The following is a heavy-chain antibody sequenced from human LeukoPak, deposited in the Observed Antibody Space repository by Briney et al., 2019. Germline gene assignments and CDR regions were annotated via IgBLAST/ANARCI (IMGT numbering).Heavy chain of an antibody. V-gene: IGHV4-30-4*08. CDR2: IYYSGST. D-gene: IGHD1-26*01. CDR1: GGSISSGGYY. CDR3: AREQLGATLFDY. J-gene: IGHJ4*02. Sequence: PSQTLSLTCTVSGGSISSGGYYWSWICQHPGKGLEWIGYIYYSGSTYYNPSLKSRVTISVDTSKNQFSLKLSSVTAADTAVYYCAREQLGATLFDYWGQGTLVTVSS.